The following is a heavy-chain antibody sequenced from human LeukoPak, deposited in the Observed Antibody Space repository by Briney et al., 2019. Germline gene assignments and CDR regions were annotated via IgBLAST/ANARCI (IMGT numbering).Heavy chain of an antibody. CDR1: VGSISGYY. J-gene: IGHJ2*01. CDR3: ARLNYWYFDL. CDR2: IYSTGST. V-gene: IGHV4-59*01. Sequence: SETLSLTCTVSVGSISGYYWSWVRQSPEKGLESIGFIYSTGSTSYNPSLRSRVTISIDTSQNQFYLRLTSVTAADTAVYYCARLNYWYFDLWGRGTLLTVSS.